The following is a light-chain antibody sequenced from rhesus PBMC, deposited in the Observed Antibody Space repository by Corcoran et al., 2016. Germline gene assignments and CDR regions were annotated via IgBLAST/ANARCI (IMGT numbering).Light chain of an antibody. CDR3: QQYSNWPLT. CDR1: QSVSSS. V-gene: IGKV3-35*01. J-gene: IGKJ4*01. Sequence: EIVLTQSPATLSLSPGERATLSCRASQSVSSSLAWYQQKPGQAPRLLSYDASGRATGIPDRFSGSGSGTDFTLTISSLGPEDVGVYYCQQYSNWPLTFGGGTKVELK. CDR2: DAS.